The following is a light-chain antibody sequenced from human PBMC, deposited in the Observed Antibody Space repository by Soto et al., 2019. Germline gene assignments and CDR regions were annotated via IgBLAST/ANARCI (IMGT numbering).Light chain of an antibody. V-gene: IGKV3-20*01. CDR2: GAS. CDR1: QSVSSY. J-gene: IGKJ5*01. Sequence: EIVLTQSPATLSLSPGERATLSCRASQSVSSYLAWYQQKPGQAPRLLIYGASNRATGIPDRFSGSGSGTDFTLTISRLEPEDFAVFYCQHYDSLPITFGQGTRLEIK. CDR3: QHYDSLPIT.